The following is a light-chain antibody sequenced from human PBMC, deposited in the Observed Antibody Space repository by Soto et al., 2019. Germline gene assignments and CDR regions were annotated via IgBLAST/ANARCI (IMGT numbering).Light chain of an antibody. CDR2: RNN. Sequence: QSVLTQPPSASGTPGQRVTISCSGSSSNIGSNYVYWYQQLPGTAPKLLIYRNNQRPSGVPDRFSGSKSGTSASLAISGLGSEDEADYYCAAWDDSLCGSVFGGGTQLTVL. J-gene: IGLJ7*01. CDR1: SSNIGSNY. V-gene: IGLV1-47*01. CDR3: AAWDDSLCGSV.